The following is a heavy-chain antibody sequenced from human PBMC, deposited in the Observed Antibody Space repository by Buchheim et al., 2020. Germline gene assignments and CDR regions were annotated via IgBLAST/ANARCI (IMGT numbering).Heavy chain of an antibody. Sequence: QVQLQPWGAGLLKPSETLSLTYPVYGGSFSGYYWSWIRQPPGKGLEWIGEINHSGRTTYNPSLKSRVTISVDPSKTQFSLKLNSVIAADTAVYYCIPMTERGFDYWGQGTL. CDR3: IPMTERGFDY. J-gene: IGHJ4*02. CDR2: INHSGRT. CDR1: GGSFSGYY. V-gene: IGHV4-34*01. D-gene: IGHD3-22*01.